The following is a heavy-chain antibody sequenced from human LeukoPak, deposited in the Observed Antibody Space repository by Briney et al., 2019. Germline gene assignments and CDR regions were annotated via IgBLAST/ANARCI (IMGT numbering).Heavy chain of an antibody. J-gene: IGHJ3*02. CDR2: IYYSGST. CDR1: GGSISSYY. CDR3: ARSEYSYGADAFDI. V-gene: IGHV4-59*01. D-gene: IGHD5-18*01. Sequence: SETLSLTCTVSGGSISSYYWSWIRQPPGKGLEWIGYIYYSGSTSYSPSLKSRVTISVDTSKNQFSLKLSSVTAADTAVYYCARSEYSYGADAFDIWGQGTMVTVSS.